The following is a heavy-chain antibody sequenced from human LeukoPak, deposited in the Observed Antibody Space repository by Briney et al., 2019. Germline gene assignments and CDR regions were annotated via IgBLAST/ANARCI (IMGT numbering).Heavy chain of an antibody. CDR2: MNQDGSDT. J-gene: IGHJ4*02. CDR1: GFTLSSDW. V-gene: IGHV3-74*01. Sequence: GGSLRLSCAVSGFTLSSDWMHWVRQAPGKGLEWVSRMNQDGSDTSYADSVKGRFTISRDNAKNTVYLQMDSLRAEDSAVYYCATVFGYWGQGTLVTVSS. CDR3: ATVFGY.